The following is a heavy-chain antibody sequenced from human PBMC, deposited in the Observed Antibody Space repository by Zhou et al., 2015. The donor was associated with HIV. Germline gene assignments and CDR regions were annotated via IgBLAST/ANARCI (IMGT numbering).Heavy chain of an antibody. J-gene: IGHJ4*02. CDR3: AREGGPTSRITMVRGAEGYFDY. V-gene: IGHV3-30-3*01. CDR2: VSYDGTKQ. D-gene: IGHD3-10*01. CDR1: GFTFDTYA. Sequence: QVQLVESGGGVVQPGRSLRLSCATSGFTFDTYAFHWVRQTPVKGLEWVTVVSYDGTKQYYADFVKGRFTISRDNAKNSLYLQMNSLRAEDTAVYYCAREGGPTSRITMVRGAEGYFDYWGQGTLVTVSS.